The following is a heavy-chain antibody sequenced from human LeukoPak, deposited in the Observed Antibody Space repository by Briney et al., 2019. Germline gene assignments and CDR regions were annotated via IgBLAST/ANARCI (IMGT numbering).Heavy chain of an antibody. CDR1: GFTFDDYA. CDR3: AKDTAPVVVVAAADYYSGMDV. J-gene: IGHJ6*02. V-gene: IGHV3-9*01. D-gene: IGHD2-15*01. Sequence: GGSLRLSCAASGFTFDDYAMHWVRQAPGKGLEWVSGISWNSGSIGYADSVKGRFTISRDNAKNSLYLQMNSLRAEDTALYYCAKDTAPVVVVAAADYYSGMDVWGQGTTVTVSS. CDR2: ISWNSGSI.